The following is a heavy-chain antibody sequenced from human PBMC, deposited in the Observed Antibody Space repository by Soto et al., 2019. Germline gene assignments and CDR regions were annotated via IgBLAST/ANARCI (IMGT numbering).Heavy chain of an antibody. V-gene: IGHV1-8*01. CDR3: AREKVGYFDY. Sequence: QVQLVQSGAEVKKPGASVKVSCKASGYTFTSYDINWVRQATGKGLEWMGWLNPNSGNTAYAQKFQGRVTMNRHSSTSTAYMELRSLRSEDPAGYYCAREKVGYFDYWGQGTLVTVSS. CDR2: LNPNSGNT. CDR1: GYTFTSYD. J-gene: IGHJ4*02.